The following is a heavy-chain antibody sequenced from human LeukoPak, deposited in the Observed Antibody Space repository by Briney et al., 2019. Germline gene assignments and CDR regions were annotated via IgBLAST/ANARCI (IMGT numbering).Heavy chain of an antibody. CDR1: GYSISSGSYY. Sequence: SETLSLTCAVSGYSISSGSYYWSWIRQPAGKGLEWIGRIYTSGSTNYNPSLKSRVTISVDTFKNQFSLKLSSVTAADTAVYYCARESTVTSDAFDIWGQGTMVTVSS. J-gene: IGHJ3*02. CDR3: ARESTVTSDAFDI. D-gene: IGHD4-17*01. CDR2: IYTSGST. V-gene: IGHV4-61*02.